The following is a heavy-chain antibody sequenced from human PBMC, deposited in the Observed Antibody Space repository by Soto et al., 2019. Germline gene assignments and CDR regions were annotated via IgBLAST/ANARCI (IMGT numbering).Heavy chain of an antibody. CDR1: GYTFTEND. CDR3: VRAPSDYYSADYFDN. V-gene: IGHV1-8*01. J-gene: IGHJ4*02. D-gene: IGHD2-21*01. Sequence: GASVKVSCKASGYTFTENDINWVRQATGQGLEWMGWMNPNSGNTGYAQKFQGRVTMTRDNSITTAYMELSSLRSEDTAVYFCVRAPSDYYSADYFDNWGQGTLVTVSS. CDR2: MNPNSGNT.